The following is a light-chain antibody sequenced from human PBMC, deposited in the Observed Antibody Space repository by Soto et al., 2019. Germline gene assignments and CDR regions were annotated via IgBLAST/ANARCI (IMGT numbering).Light chain of an antibody. CDR1: SSDVGGYNY. Sequence: QSVLTQPRSVSGSPGQSVTISGTGTSSDVGGYNYVSWYQQHPGKAPKLMIYDVSKRPSGVPDRFSGSKSGNTSSLTISGLQAEDEADYYCCSYAGSSVLFCGGPKLTVL. V-gene: IGLV2-11*01. CDR3: CSYAGSSVL. J-gene: IGLJ2*01. CDR2: DVS.